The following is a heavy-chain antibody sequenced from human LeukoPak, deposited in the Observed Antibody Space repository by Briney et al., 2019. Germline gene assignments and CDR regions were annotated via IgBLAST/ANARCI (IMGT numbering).Heavy chain of an antibody. V-gene: IGHV4-39*07. CDR3: ARGAGDSGYDSSFDY. D-gene: IGHD5-12*01. J-gene: IGHJ4*02. Sequence: SETLSLTCTVSGGSISSSSYYWGWIRQPPGKGLEWIGSIYYSGSTYYNPSLKSRVTISVDTSKNQFSLKLSSVTAAATAVYYCARGAGDSGYDSSFDYWGQGTLVTVSS. CDR2: IYYSGST. CDR1: GGSISSSSYY.